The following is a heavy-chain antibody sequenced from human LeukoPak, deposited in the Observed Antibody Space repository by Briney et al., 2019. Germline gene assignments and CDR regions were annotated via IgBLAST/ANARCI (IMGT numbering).Heavy chain of an antibody. CDR2: IYYSGST. CDR3: AGKHVYSSNWYWGWDY. V-gene: IGHV4-59*01. CDR1: GGSISSYY. Sequence: SETLSLTCPVSGGSISSYYWSWIRQPPGKGLEWIGYIYYSGSTKYNPSLKSRVTISVDTSKNQFSLKLSSVTAADTAVYYCAGKHVYSSNWYWGWDYWGQGTLVTVSS. J-gene: IGHJ4*02. D-gene: IGHD6-13*01.